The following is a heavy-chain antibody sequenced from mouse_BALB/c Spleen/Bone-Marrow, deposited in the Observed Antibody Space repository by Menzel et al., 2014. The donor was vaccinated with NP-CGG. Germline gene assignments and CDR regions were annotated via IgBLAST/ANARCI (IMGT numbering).Heavy chain of an antibody. Sequence: EVQLQESGGGLVQPGGSLRLSCATSGFTFTDYYMSWVRQPPGKALEWVGFIRNKPNGYTTEDSASVKGRFTISRDNSQNILYLQMNSLRAEDSATYFCSRDEGLLLFAYWGQGTLVTVSA. D-gene: IGHD1-1*02. V-gene: IGHV7-3*02. CDR2: IRNKPNGYTT. CDR3: SRDEGLLLFAY. J-gene: IGHJ3*01. CDR1: GFTFTDYY.